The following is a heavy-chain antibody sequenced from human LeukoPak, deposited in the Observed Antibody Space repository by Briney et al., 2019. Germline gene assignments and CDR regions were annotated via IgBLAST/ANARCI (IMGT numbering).Heavy chain of an antibody. D-gene: IGHD6-6*01. J-gene: IGHJ4*02. Sequence: PSETLSLTCTVSGGSISSSSYYWGWIRQPPGKGLEWIGSIYYSGSTYYNPSLKSRVTISVDTSKNQFSLKLSSVTAADTALYYCARRSTAARTFDYWGQGTLVTVSS. V-gene: IGHV4-39*01. CDR1: GGSISSSSYY. CDR2: IYYSGST. CDR3: ARRSTAARTFDY.